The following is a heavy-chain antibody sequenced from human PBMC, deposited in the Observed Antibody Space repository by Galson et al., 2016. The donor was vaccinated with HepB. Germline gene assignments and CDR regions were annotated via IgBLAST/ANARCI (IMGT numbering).Heavy chain of an antibody. D-gene: IGHD2-2*01. Sequence: WVRQVPGKGLEWIGEIYHTGTSNNNPFLSSRFALSVDKSRNQFSLNLTSVTAADTAVYYCARASIIPGARMIFDPWGQGTLVTVSS. V-gene: IGHV4-4*02. J-gene: IGHJ5*02. CDR2: IYHTGTS. CDR3: ARASIIPGARMIFDP.